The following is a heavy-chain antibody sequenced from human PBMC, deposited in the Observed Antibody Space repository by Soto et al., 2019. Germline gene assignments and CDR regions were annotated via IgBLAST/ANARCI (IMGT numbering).Heavy chain of an antibody. V-gene: IGHV3-30-3*01. CDR1: GFTFTNYA. CDR3: ARSLTPRAGYFDY. CDR2: ISNDGSNK. J-gene: IGHJ4*02. Sequence: ESGGGVVQPGRSLRLSCTASGFTFTNYAMHWVRQAPGKGLEWVAVISNDGSNKDDADSVKGRFTISRDNSKNTLYLQMNSLRAEDTAVYYCARSLTPRAGYFDYWGQGTLVTVSS.